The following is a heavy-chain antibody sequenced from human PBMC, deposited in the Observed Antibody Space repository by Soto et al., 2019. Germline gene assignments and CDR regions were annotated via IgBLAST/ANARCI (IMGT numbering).Heavy chain of an antibody. CDR3: AREYSSSNGSAFDV. D-gene: IGHD6-6*01. CDR2: KSSRSSYI. J-gene: IGHJ3*01. CDR1: GFPFSSYT. V-gene: IGHV3-21*01. Sequence: EVQLVESGGGLVKPGGSLRLSCAASGFPFSSYTMNWVRQAPGKGLEWVSSKSSRSSYIYYADSVNGRFTISRDNAKNSLFLQMNSLRAEDTAVYYCAREYSSSNGSAFDVWGQGTMVTVSS.